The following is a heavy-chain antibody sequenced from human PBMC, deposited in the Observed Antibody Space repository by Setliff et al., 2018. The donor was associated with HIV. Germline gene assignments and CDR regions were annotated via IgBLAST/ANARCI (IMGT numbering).Heavy chain of an antibody. V-gene: IGHV4-34*01. D-gene: IGHD6-13*01. J-gene: IGHJ5*02. CDR2: INHSGKT. CDR1: GGSFTDIGGSFTDYY. Sequence: PSETLSLTCAVFGGSFTDIGGSFTDYYWIWIRQPPGKGLEWIGEINHSGKTNYNRSLKSRVTIPLDTSKNQFSLRLTSVTAADTAVYYCAREGGTGRSSWYGAYWYDPWGQGTLVTVSS. CDR3: AREGGTGRSSWYGAYWYDP.